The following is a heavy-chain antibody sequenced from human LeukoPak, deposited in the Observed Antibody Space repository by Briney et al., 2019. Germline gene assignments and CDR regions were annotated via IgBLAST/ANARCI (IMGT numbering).Heavy chain of an antibody. Sequence: GGSLRLSCAVSGFTFSTYAVNWVRQAPGKGLEWVSAISGSGGSTYYADSVKGRFTIFRDNSKNTLYLQMNSLRAEDTAVYYCAKDLYYGSGSYYYYYYGMDVWGQGTTVTVSS. CDR1: GFTFSTYA. V-gene: IGHV3-23*01. CDR3: AKDLYYGSGSYYYYYYGMDV. CDR2: ISGSGGST. J-gene: IGHJ6*02. D-gene: IGHD3-10*01.